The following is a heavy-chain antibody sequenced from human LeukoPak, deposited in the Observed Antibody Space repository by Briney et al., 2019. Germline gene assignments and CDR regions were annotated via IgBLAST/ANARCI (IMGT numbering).Heavy chain of an antibody. V-gene: IGHV3-23*01. Sequence: PGGSLRLSCAASGFTFSSYTMSWVRQAPGKGLEWVSTITTSDGNTYYADSVKGRFTVSRDNSKNTLYLQMNSLRAEDTAVYYCAKDGRERWLQLPFDYWGQGTLVTVSS. D-gene: IGHD5-24*01. CDR3: AKDGRERWLQLPFDY. J-gene: IGHJ4*02. CDR1: GFTFSSYT. CDR2: ITTSDGNT.